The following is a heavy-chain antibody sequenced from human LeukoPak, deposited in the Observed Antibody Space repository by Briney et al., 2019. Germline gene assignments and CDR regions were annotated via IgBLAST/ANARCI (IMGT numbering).Heavy chain of an antibody. CDR3: ARDRPVPKAPVTMRAELDY. J-gene: IGHJ4*02. CDR2: ITHDGST. CDR1: GVSFSDYY. D-gene: IGHD3-22*01. V-gene: IGHV4-34*01. Sequence: SETLSLTCAVYGVSFSDYYWSWVRQPPGKGLEWIGEITHDGSTNYNPSLKSRVTISLDTSMNQFSLKLTSVTAADTAVYYCARDRPVPKAPVTMRAELDYWGQGTLVTVSS.